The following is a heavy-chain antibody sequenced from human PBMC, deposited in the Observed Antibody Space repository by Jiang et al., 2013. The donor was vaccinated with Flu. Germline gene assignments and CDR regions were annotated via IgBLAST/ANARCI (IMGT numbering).Heavy chain of an antibody. CDR1: GGSISSSSYY. J-gene: IGHJ4*02. V-gene: IGHV4-39*01. CDR2: IYYGGST. D-gene: IGHD6-13*01. CDR3: ASDYSSSWYGY. Sequence: PGLVKPSETLSLTCTVSGGSISSSSYYWGWIRQPPGKGLEWIGNIYYGGSTYYSPSLKGRVTISVDTSKKQFSLKLSSVTAADTAVYYCASDYSSSWYGYWGQGTLVTVSS.